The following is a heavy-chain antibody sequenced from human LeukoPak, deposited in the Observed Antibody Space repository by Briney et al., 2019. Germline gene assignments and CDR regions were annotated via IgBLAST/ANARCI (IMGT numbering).Heavy chain of an antibody. CDR1: GFTFDGYA. J-gene: IGHJ4*02. Sequence: PGGSLRLSCAASGFTFDGYAMQLVRQAPGKGLEWVSLISGDGGSTYYADSVKGRFTISRDNSKNSLYLQMNSLRTEDTALYYCAKGLSGSLDYWGQGTLVTVSS. CDR3: AKGLSGSLDY. V-gene: IGHV3-43*02. D-gene: IGHD1-26*01. CDR2: ISGDGGST.